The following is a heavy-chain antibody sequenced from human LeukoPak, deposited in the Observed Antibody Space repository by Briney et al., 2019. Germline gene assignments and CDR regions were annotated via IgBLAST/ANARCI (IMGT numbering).Heavy chain of an antibody. J-gene: IGHJ4*02. Sequence: GGSLRLSCAASGFTFSSYGMHWVRQAPGKGLEWVAVMSYDGGDKYYADSVKGRFTISRDNSKNTLYLQMNSLRAEDTAVYYCAKGGDTAMFNFDYWGQGTLVTVSS. CDR3: AKGGDTAMFNFDY. D-gene: IGHD5-18*01. CDR1: GFTFSSYG. V-gene: IGHV3-30*18. CDR2: MSYDGGDK.